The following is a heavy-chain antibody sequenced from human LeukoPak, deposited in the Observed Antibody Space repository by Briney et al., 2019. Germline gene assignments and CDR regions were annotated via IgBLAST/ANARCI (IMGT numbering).Heavy chain of an antibody. J-gene: IGHJ3*01. CDR3: AKSRAPTADPDAFDV. D-gene: IGHD1-14*01. V-gene: IGHV3-30*02. Sequence: SVKGRFTISRDNSKNSLYLQMNSLRREDTGSYYCAKSRAPTADPDAFDVWGQGTMVTISS.